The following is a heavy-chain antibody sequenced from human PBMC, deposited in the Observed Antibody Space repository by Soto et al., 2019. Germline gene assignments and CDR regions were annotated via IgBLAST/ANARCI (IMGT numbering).Heavy chain of an antibody. CDR3: ARRAVTTYPVFEY. D-gene: IGHD4-17*01. J-gene: IGHJ4*02. Sequence: EVQLVESGGGLVKPGGSLRLSCATSGFTFSSFDMDWVRQAPGKGLEWVSSIHRASTYIYYADSVRGRFTISRDNAKSSLYLQINSLTVEDTAVYYCARRAVTTYPVFEYWGQGALVTVSS. V-gene: IGHV3-21*06. CDR2: IHRASTYI. CDR1: GFTFSSFD.